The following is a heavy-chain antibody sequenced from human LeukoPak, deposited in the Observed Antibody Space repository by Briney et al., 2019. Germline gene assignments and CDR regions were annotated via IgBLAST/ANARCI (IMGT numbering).Heavy chain of an antibody. CDR1: GFTFSSYA. CDR2: ISGSGGST. V-gene: IGHV3-23*01. J-gene: IGHJ4*02. Sequence: GGSLRLSCAASGFTFSSYAMSWVRQAPGKGLEWVSAISGSGGSTYYADSVKGRFTISRDNSKNTLYLQMNSLRAEDTAVYYCAKDHEITMMVGYFDYWGQGTLVTVSS. D-gene: IGHD3-22*01. CDR3: AKDHEITMMVGYFDY.